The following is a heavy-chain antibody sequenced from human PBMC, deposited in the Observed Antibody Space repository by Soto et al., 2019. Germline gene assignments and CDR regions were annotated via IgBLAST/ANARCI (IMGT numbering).Heavy chain of an antibody. CDR1: GGSISSGGYF. CDR3: ARESAQDSSAYSYYGMDV. Sequence: SETLSLTCTVSGGSISSGGYFWTWIRQHPGKGLEWIGYIYYSGSTYYNPSLKSRVSISVDTSKNQFSLKLSSVTAADTAVYYCARESAQDSSAYSYYGMDVWGQGTTVTVSS. CDR2: IYYSGST. D-gene: IGHD5-18*01. J-gene: IGHJ6*02. V-gene: IGHV4-31*03.